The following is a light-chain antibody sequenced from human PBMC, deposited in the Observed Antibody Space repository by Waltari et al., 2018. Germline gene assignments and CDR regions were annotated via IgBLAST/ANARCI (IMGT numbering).Light chain of an antibody. V-gene: IGLV3-21*02. CDR3: QVWDSSSDHPWV. CDR2: DGS. CDR1: NIGSKS. J-gene: IGLJ3*02. Sequence: SYVLTQPPSVSVAPGPTARITCGGNNIGSKSGHWYQQKPGQAPVLVVYDGSDLPSGIPERFSGSNSGNTATLTSSRVEAGDEADYYCQVWDSSSDHPWVFGGGTKLTVL.